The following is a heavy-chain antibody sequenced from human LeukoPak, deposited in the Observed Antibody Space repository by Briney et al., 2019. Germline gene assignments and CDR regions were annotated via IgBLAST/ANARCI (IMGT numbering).Heavy chain of an antibody. V-gene: IGHV3-11*01. CDR2: ISSSGNSI. CDR3: AREMKGDYGSGTYFDL. CDR1: DFVFSDYY. Sequence: PGGSLRLSCAASDFVFSDYYMSWVRQAPGKGLEWVSYISSSGNSIYYADSVKGRFTISGDNAKNSLYLQMNSLRAEDTAVYCAREMKGDYGSGTYFDLWGQGNMVTVSS. J-gene: IGHJ4*02. D-gene: IGHD3-10*01.